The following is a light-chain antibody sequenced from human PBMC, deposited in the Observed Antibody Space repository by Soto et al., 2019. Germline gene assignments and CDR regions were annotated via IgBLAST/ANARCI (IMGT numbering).Light chain of an antibody. Sequence: IVSTHSPGTLSLSPGERATLSCRASHSVSRTYLAWYQQKPGQAPRLLMYGASDRATGTPGRFRGSGSGTDFTLTISGLEPEDSAVYYCQQFDDSVTFGQGTRLEIK. CDR2: GAS. J-gene: IGKJ5*01. CDR3: QQFDDSVT. V-gene: IGKV3-20*01. CDR1: HSVSRTY.